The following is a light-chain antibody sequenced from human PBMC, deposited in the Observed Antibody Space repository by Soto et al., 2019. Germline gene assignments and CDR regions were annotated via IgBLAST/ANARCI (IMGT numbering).Light chain of an antibody. CDR3: QQYGGSPRT. V-gene: IGKV3-20*01. CDR2: GAS. CDR1: HTVTSNY. Sequence: EIMLTQSPDTLSLSPGERATLSCRASHTVTSNYLAWYQQKPGQAPRLLIYGASSRATDIPDRFSGSGSGTDFTLTISRLETEDFAVYYCQQYGGSPRTFGQGTKVEIK. J-gene: IGKJ1*01.